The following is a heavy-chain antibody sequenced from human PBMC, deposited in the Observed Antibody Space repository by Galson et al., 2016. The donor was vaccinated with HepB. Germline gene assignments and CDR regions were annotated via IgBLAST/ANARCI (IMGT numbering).Heavy chain of an antibody. J-gene: IGHJ4*02. CDR3: ATNGDGYNYFLY. CDR1: GFTFSTYG. Sequence: SLRLSCAASGFTFSTYGTHWVRQAPGKGLEWVAVISYDESIKYYADPGKGRFTISRDNSKNTLYLQMSSLRAEDTAVYYCATNGDGYNYFLYWGQGTLVTVSS. CDR2: ISYDESIK. D-gene: IGHD5-24*01. V-gene: IGHV3-30*03.